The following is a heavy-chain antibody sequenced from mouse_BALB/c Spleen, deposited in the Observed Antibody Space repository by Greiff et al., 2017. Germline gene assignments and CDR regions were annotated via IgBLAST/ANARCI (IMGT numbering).Heavy chain of an antibody. CDR3: ARGDGYGSQGFAY. J-gene: IGHJ3*01. CDR2: INSNGGST. Sequence: EVQLMESGAGLVQPGGSLKLSCAVSGFSFSSYGMPWVRQTPDKSLELVAIINSNGGSTYYPDSVKGRFTISRDNAKNTLYLQISSLKSEDTAMYYYARGDGYGSQGFAYWGQGTLVTVSA. D-gene: IGHD1-1*01. V-gene: IGHV5-6-3*01. CDR1: GFSFSSYG.